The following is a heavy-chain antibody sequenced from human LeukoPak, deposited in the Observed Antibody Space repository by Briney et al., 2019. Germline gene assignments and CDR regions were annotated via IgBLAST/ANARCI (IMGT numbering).Heavy chain of an antibody. J-gene: IGHJ5*02. Sequence: PGGSLRLSCAASGFTFSSYWMHWVRQAPGKGLVWVSRINSDGSSTSYADSVKGRFTISRDNAKNTLYLQMNSLRAEDTAVYYCARGGLAAFIDPWGQGTLVTVSS. CDR1: GFTFSSYW. D-gene: IGHD2-15*01. CDR2: INSDGSST. CDR3: ARGGLAAFIDP. V-gene: IGHV3-74*01.